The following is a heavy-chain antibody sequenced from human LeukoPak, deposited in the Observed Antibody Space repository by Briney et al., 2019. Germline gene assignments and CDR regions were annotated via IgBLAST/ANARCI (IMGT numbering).Heavy chain of an antibody. D-gene: IGHD3-16*02. CDR1: GFTFSSYG. J-gene: IGHJ4*01. V-gene: IGHV3-33*01. CDR3: ARDGNYRFDY. Sequence: TGRSLRLSCAASGFTFSSYGMHWVRQAPGKGLEWVAVIWYDGSKIYYADSVKGRFTISRDRSKKTLFLQMHRLRAEDTAVYYCARDGNYRFDYWGHGTLVTVSS. CDR2: IWYDGSKI.